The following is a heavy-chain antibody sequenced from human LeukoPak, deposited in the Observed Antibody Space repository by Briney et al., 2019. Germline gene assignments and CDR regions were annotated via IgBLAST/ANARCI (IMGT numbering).Heavy chain of an antibody. CDR2: IYYSGST. D-gene: IGHD3-10*01. J-gene: IGHJ6*02. Sequence: SETLSLTCTVSGGSISSYYWSWIRQPPGKGLEWIGYIYYSGSTNYNPSLKSRVTISVDTSKNQFSLKLSSVTAADTAVYYCARDARGSSYMDVWGQGTTVTVSS. CDR3: ARDARGSSYMDV. V-gene: IGHV4-59*13. CDR1: GGSISSYY.